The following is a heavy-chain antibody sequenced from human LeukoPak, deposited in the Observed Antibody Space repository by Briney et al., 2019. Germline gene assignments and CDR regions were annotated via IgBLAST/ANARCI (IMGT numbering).Heavy chain of an antibody. V-gene: IGHV1-46*01. Sequence: ASVKVSCKASAYTFTSYYKHWVRQAPGQGLEWMGIINPSGGSTSYAQKFQGRVTMTRDTPTSTVYMELSSLRSEDTAVYYWSVIQLNKNWFDPWGQGTLVTVSS. CDR3: SVIQLNKNWFDP. CDR1: AYTFTSYY. CDR2: INPSGGST. D-gene: IGHD5-18*01. J-gene: IGHJ5*02.